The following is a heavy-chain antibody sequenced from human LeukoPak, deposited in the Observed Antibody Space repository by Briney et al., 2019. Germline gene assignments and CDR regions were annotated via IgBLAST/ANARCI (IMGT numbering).Heavy chain of an antibody. CDR1: GFTFSNYS. V-gene: IGHV3-21*01. CDR3: ARPQGIAARSDYYYYMDV. CDR2: ISSSSSYI. Sequence: GGSLRLSCAASGFTFSNYSMNWVRQAPGKGLEWVSSISSSSSYIYYADSVKGRFTISRDNAKNSLYLQMNSLRAEDTAVYYCARPQGIAARSDYYYYMDVWGKGTTVTVSS. J-gene: IGHJ6*03. D-gene: IGHD6-6*01.